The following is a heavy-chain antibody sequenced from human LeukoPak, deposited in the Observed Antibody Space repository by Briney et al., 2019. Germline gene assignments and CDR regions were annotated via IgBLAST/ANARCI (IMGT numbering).Heavy chain of an antibody. J-gene: IGHJ3*02. D-gene: IGHD3-3*01. V-gene: IGHV1-46*01. CDR3: AREYYAFWSGYYSRHAFDI. CDR1: GGTFTSYY. Sequence: ASVKVSCKASGGTFTSYYMHWVRQAPGQGLEWMGIINPSGGSTSYAQKFQGRVTMTRDTSTSTVYMELSSLRSEDTAVYYCAREYYAFWSGYYSRHAFDIWGQGTMVTVSS. CDR2: INPSGGST.